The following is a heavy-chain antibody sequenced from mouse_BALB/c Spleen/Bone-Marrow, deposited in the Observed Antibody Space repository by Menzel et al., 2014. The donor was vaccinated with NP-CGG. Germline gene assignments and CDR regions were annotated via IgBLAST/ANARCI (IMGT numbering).Heavy chain of an antibody. CDR2: IEPSDSYT. Sequence: QVQLKESGAEVVKPGASVKVSCKASGYTFTNYWMQWVKQRPGQGLVWIGEIEPSDSYTNYNQDFKGKATLTVDKSSSTAYMQLSSLTSEDSAVYYCARGRTTVVSDYWGQGTSLTVSS. D-gene: IGHD1-1*01. V-gene: IGHV1-69*02. J-gene: IGHJ2*02. CDR1: GYTFTNYW. CDR3: ARGRTTVVSDY.